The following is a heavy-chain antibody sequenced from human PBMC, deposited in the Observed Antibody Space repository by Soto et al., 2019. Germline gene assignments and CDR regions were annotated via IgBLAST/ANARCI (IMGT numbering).Heavy chain of an antibody. CDR1: GFTFSSYV. CDR2: ISNTGSRT. CDR3: ASGGYWGYYAMDV. J-gene: IGHJ6*02. D-gene: IGHD3-22*01. Sequence: LILSCVASGFTFSSYVMSWVRQAPGKGLEWVSAISNTGSRTYYADSVKGRFTISRDNSEDTLYLQMDTLRAEDTAVYYCASGGYWGYYAMDVWGQGTTVTVSS. V-gene: IGHV3-23*01.